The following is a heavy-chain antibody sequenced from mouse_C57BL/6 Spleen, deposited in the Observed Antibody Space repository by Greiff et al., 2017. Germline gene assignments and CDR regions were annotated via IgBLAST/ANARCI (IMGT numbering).Heavy chain of an antibody. Sequence: EVKLVESEGGLVQPGSSMKLSCTASGFTFSDYYMAWVRQVPEKGLEWVANINYDGSSTYYLDSLKSRFIISRDNAKNILSLQMSSLKSEDTATYYCARDGGGPHYFDYWGQGTTLTVSS. CDR2: INYDGSST. D-gene: IGHD1-1*02. V-gene: IGHV5-16*01. CDR3: ARDGGGPHYFDY. J-gene: IGHJ2*01. CDR1: GFTFSDYY.